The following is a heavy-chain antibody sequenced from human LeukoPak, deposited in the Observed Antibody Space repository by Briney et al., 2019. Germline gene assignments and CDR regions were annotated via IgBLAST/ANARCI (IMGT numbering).Heavy chain of an antibody. D-gene: IGHD3-22*01. V-gene: IGHV4-39*01. J-gene: IGHJ4*02. CDR1: GGSISSSSYY. Sequence: SETLSLTCTVSGGSISSSSYYWGWIRQPPGKGLEWIGSIYYSGNTYYNPSLKSRVTISVDTSKNQFSLKLSSVTAADTAVYYCARHSDSSGYYFDYWGQGTLVTVSS. CDR2: IYYSGNT. CDR3: ARHSDSSGYYFDY.